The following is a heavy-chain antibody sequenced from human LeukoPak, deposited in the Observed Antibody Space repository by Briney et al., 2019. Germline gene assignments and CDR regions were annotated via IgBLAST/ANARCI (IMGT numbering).Heavy chain of an antibody. CDR1: GITVSSNY. CDR3: ARLHYDVLTGPFDY. Sequence: PGGSLSLSCVASGITVSSNYMSWVRQAPGQGLEWVSIIYSGGATFYADSVKGRFIISRENSKNTLWLQMNSLRAEDTAVYYCARLHYDVLTGPFDYWGQGTLVTVSS. J-gene: IGHJ4*02. CDR2: IYSGGAT. D-gene: IGHD3-9*01. V-gene: IGHV3-66*04.